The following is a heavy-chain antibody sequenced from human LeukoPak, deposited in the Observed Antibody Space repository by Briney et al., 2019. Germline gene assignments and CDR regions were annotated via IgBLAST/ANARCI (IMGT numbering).Heavy chain of an antibody. J-gene: IGHJ4*02. D-gene: IGHD2-21*02. CDR3: ARVIRAYCGGDCYSSDY. V-gene: IGHV3-21*01. CDR2: ISTSSTFI. Sequence: GGFLRLSCAASGFTFSSYSMNWVRQAPGKGLEWVSSISTSSTFIYYADSVKGRFTISRDNAKSSLYLQMSSLRAEDTAVYYCARVIRAYCGGDCYSSDYWGQGTLVTVSS. CDR1: GFTFSSYS.